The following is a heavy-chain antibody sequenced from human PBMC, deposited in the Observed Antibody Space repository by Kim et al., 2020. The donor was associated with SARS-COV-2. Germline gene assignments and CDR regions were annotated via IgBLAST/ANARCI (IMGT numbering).Heavy chain of an antibody. D-gene: IGHD3-9*01. J-gene: IGHJ3*02. V-gene: IGHV3-30*01. Sequence: DSVKGRFTISRDNSKNTLYLQMNSLRAEDTAVYYCAREPPGRGLVNAFDIWGQGTMVTVSS. CDR3: AREPPGRGLVNAFDI.